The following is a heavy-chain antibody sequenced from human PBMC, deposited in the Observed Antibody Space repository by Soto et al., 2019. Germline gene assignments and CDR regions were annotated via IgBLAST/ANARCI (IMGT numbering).Heavy chain of an antibody. V-gene: IGHV1-46*01. CDR2: INPSVGGI. Sequence: ASVKVSCKSSGYTVTSYYMHWVRQATGQGLEWMGVINPSVGGIRYAQKFQGRVTMTRDTSTSTVYVELSSLRSEDTAVYYCARGTTQWQTSALDYWGQGTLVTLSS. CDR3: ARGTTQWQTSALDY. J-gene: IGHJ4*02. D-gene: IGHD2-15*01. CDR1: GYTVTSYY.